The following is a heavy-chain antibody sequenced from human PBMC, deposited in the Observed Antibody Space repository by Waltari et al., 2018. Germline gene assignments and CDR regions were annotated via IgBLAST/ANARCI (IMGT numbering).Heavy chain of an antibody. J-gene: IGHJ5*02. CDR2: IYYSGRT. CDR1: GGSISSYY. Sequence: QVQLQESGPGLVKPSETLSLTCTVSGGSISSYYWSWIRQPPGKGLEWIGYIYYSGRTNYNPSLKSRVTISVDTSKNQFSLKLSSVTAADTAVYYCARDTTNYYGSGRWDAWFDPWGQGTLVTVSS. D-gene: IGHD3-10*01. V-gene: IGHV4-59*01. CDR3: ARDTTNYYGSGRWDAWFDP.